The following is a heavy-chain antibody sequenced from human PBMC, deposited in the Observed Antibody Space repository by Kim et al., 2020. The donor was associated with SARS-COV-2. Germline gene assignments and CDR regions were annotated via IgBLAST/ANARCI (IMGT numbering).Heavy chain of an antibody. CDR2: T. Sequence: THYNPTLKSRVTISVDTSKDQVSLKLSAGAAADTAVYYCASYGDFNNWFDPWGQGTLVTVSS. D-gene: IGHD4-17*01. V-gene: IGHV4-59*01. J-gene: IGHJ5*02. CDR3: ASYGDFNNWFDP.